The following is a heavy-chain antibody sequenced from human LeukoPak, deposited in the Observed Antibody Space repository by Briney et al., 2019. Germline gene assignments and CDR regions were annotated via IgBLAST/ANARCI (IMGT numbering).Heavy chain of an antibody. V-gene: IGHV1-2*02. J-gene: IGHJ4*02. D-gene: IGHD6-19*01. CDR2: LNPSTGAT. Sequence: GASVKVSCKASGYSFTGYFIHWVRQAPGQGLEWMGRLNPSTGATNYAQTFQGRVTMTRDTSIDTAYMEGSALSSDDTAVYYCATTFSGSYPEIDYWGQGTLVTVSS. CDR3: ATTFSGSYPEIDY. CDR1: GYSFTGYF.